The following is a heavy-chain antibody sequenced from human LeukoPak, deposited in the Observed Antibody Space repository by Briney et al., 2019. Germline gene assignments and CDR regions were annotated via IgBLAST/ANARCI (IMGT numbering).Heavy chain of an antibody. CDR2: IKQDGSEK. CDR3: ARVITYYYDSRPYYFDY. J-gene: IGHJ4*02. CDR1: GFTFSSFW. Sequence: GGSLRLSCAASGFTFSSFWMTWVRQAPGKGLEWVANIKQDGSEKYYVDSVKGRITISRDNAKNSLYLQMNSLRAEDTAVYYCARVITYYYDSRPYYFDYWGQGTLVTVSS. V-gene: IGHV3-7*01. D-gene: IGHD3-22*01.